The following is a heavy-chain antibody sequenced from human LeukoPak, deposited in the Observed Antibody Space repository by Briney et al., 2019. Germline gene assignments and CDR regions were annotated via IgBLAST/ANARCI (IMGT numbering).Heavy chain of an antibody. Sequence: ASVKVSCKASGYTFTSYYMHWVRQAPGQGLEWMGIINPNGGSTSYAQTFQGRVTMTKDTSTNTVYMELSSLRSEDTAVYYCARDLHIDGRPEGRDYWGQGTLVTVSS. D-gene: IGHD3-10*01. CDR1: GYTFTSYY. J-gene: IGHJ4*02. V-gene: IGHV1-46*01. CDR3: ARDLHIDGRPEGRDY. CDR2: INPNGGST.